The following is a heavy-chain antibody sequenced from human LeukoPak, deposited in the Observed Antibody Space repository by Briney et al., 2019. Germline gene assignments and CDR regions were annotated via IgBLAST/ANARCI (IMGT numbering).Heavy chain of an antibody. J-gene: IGHJ6*03. Sequence: GASVRVSCKASGYTFTSYDINWVRQAPGQGLEWMGWMNPNSGNTDYAQTFQGRVTMTRNTSISTAYMELSSLRSEDTAVYYCARGAYCSSTSCYTIWVYYYYYYMDVWGKGTTVTISS. CDR2: MNPNSGNT. V-gene: IGHV1-8*01. CDR3: ARGAYCSSTSCYTIWVYYYYYYMDV. CDR1: GYTFTSYD. D-gene: IGHD2-2*02.